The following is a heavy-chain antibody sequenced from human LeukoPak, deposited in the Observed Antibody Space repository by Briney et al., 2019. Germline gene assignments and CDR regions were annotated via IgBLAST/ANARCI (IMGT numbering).Heavy chain of an antibody. CDR3: ARDTHYDFWSGYYL. J-gene: IGHJ4*02. CDR2: ISAYNGNT. CDR1: GYTFTSYG. Sequence: ASVKVSCKASGYTFTSYGISWVRQAPGQGLEWMGWISAYNGNTNYAQKLQGRVTMTTDTSTSTAYMELSRLRSDDTAVYYCARDTHYDFWSGYYLWGQGILVTVSS. D-gene: IGHD3-3*01. V-gene: IGHV1-18*01.